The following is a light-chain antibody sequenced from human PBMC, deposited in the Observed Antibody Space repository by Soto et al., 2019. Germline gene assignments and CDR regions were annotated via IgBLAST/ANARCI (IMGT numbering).Light chain of an antibody. J-gene: IGKJ1*01. CDR2: GAS. V-gene: IGKV3-15*01. CDR1: QSVSSN. Sequence: IVMTQSPDTLSVSPGERATLACRASQSVSSNLAWYQQKPGQAPRLLIYGASTRATGIPARFSGSGSGTEFTLTLSSLQSEDFAVYYCQQYTNWPRTFGQGPKVDIK. CDR3: QQYTNWPRT.